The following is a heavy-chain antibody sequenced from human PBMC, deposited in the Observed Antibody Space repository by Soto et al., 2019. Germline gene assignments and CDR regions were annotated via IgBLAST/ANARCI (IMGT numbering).Heavy chain of an antibody. V-gene: IGHV3-30*18. Sequence: QVQLVESGGGVVQPGRSLRLSCAASGFTFSSYGMHWVRQAPGKGLEWVAVISYDGSNKYYADSVKGRFTISRDNSKNTLYLQMNSLRAEDTAVYYCAKFDCTNGVCSPQDFDYWGQGTLVTVSS. D-gene: IGHD2-8*01. CDR1: GFTFSSYG. CDR2: ISYDGSNK. CDR3: AKFDCTNGVCSPQDFDY. J-gene: IGHJ4*02.